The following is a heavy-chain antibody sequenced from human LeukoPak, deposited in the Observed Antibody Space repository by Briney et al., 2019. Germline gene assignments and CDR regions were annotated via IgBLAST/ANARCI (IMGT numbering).Heavy chain of an antibody. CDR3: AREGSVDTAMVTLGY. CDR2: INPNSGGT. CDR1: GYTFTGYY. Sequence: ASVKVSCKASGYTFTGYYMHWVRQAPGQGLEWMGWINPNSGGTNYAQKFQGRVTMTRDTSISTAYMELSRLRSDDTAVYYCAREGSVDTAMVTLGYWGQGTLVTVSS. V-gene: IGHV1-2*02. J-gene: IGHJ4*02. D-gene: IGHD5-18*01.